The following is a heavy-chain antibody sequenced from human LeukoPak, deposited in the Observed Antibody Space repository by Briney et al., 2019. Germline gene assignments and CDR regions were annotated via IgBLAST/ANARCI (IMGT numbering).Heavy chain of an antibody. D-gene: IGHD2-2*01. J-gene: IGHJ5*02. Sequence: SVKVSCKASGGTFSSYAISWVRQAPGQGLEWMGGIIPIFGTANYAQKFQGRVTITTDESTSIAYMELSSLRSEDTAVYYWARQYCSSTSFYGWFDPWGQGTLVTVSS. CDR3: ARQYCSSTSFYGWFDP. V-gene: IGHV1-69*05. CDR2: IIPIFGTA. CDR1: GGTFSSYA.